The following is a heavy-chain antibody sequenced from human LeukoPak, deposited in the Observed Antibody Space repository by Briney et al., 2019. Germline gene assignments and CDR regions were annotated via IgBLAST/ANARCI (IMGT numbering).Heavy chain of an antibody. V-gene: IGHV4-34*01. J-gene: IGHJ4*02. CDR3: AKDQPVVVVTALGMDY. Sequence: SETLSLTCAVYGGSFSGYYWSWIRQRPGKGLERIGEINHSGSTNYNPSLKSRVTISVDTSKNQFSLKLSSVTAADTAVYYCAKDQPVVVVTALGMDYWGQGTLATVSS. CDR2: INHSGST. CDR1: GGSFSGYY. D-gene: IGHD2-21*02.